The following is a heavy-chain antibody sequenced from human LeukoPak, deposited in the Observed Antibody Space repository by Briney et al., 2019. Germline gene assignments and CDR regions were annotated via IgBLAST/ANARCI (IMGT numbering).Heavy chain of an antibody. D-gene: IGHD1-26*01. Sequence: PSETLSLTCTVSGGSISSGTYDWSWIRQPAGKGLEWIGRIYSSGSTSYNPSLESRVTISVDTSKNRFSLKLSSVTAADTAVYYCAREIVGLTRPFDYWGQGTLVTVSS. J-gene: IGHJ4*02. CDR3: AREIVGLTRPFDY. V-gene: IGHV4-61*02. CDR1: GGSISSGTYD. CDR2: IYSSGST.